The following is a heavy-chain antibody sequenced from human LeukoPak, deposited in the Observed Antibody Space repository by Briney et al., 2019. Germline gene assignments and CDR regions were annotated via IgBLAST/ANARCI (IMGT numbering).Heavy chain of an antibody. CDR1: GGSISSSSYY. V-gene: IGHV4-39*01. D-gene: IGHD2-15*01. J-gene: IGHJ4*02. Sequence: PSETLSLTCTVSGGSISSSSYYWGWIRQPPGKRLEWIGSIYYSGSTYYNPSLKSRVTISVDTSKNQFSLKLSSVTAADTAVYYCARLEDIVVVVAARLWGQGTLVTVSS. CDR2: IYYSGST. CDR3: ARLEDIVVVVAARL.